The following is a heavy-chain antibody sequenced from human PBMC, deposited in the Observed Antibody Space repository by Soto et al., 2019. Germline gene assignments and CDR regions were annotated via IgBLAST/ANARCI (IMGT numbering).Heavy chain of an antibody. Sequence: QVQLVQSGAEVKKPGASVKVSCKASGYTFTSYDINWVRQATGQGLEWMGWMNPNSGNTGYAQKFQGRVTMTRNTSISTVYIELSSLRSEDTAVYYCARPYSESSGYYLWAFDIGGKGTMVTVSS. D-gene: IGHD3-22*01. CDR3: ARPYSESSGYYLWAFDI. CDR1: GYTFTSYD. V-gene: IGHV1-8*02. J-gene: IGHJ3*02. CDR2: MNPNSGNT.